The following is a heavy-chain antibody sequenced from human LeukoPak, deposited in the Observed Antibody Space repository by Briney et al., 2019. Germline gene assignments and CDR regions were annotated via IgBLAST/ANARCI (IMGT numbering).Heavy chain of an antibody. CDR2: FSGSGGTT. Sequence: GGSLRLSCAASGFTFSSYAMNWVRQAPGRGLEWVSGFSGSGGTTYYADPVKGRFTISRDNSKNTLYLQINSLRAEDTAVYYCANGNRCTSPNCLGYYYFYMDVWGKGTTVTVSS. CDR3: ANGNRCTSPNCLGYYYFYMDV. V-gene: IGHV3-23*01. CDR1: GFTFSSYA. J-gene: IGHJ6*03. D-gene: IGHD2-8*01.